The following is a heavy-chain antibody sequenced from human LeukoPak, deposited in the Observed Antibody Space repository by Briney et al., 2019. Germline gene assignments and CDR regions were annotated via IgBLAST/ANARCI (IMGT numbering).Heavy chain of an antibody. D-gene: IGHD6-19*01. Sequence: GESLKISCKASGYSFTVFWIAWVRQMPGKGLEWMGTIYPRDSDIRYSPSFQGQVTISADKSISTAYLQWSSLKASDTAMYYCARQGFGSSSGCSDWGQGTLVTVSS. CDR2: IYPRDSDI. CDR1: GYSFTVFW. V-gene: IGHV5-51*01. J-gene: IGHJ4*02. CDR3: ARQGFGSSSGCSD.